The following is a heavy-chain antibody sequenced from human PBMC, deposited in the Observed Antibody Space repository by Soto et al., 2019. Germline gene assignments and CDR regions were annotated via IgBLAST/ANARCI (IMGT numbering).Heavy chain of an antibody. CDR2: ISDSGGST. J-gene: IGHJ5*02. CDR1: GLTLSNYA. CDR3: ARSARPYCSSTSCFNWFDP. Sequence: VQLLESGGGLVQPGGSLRLSCAASGLTLSNYAMTWVRQAPGKGLEWVSSISDSGGSTYYADSVKGRFTISRDNSKNTLYLQMNSLRAEDTAVYYCARSARPYCSSTSCFNWFDPWGQGSLVTVSS. V-gene: IGHV3-23*01. D-gene: IGHD2-2*01.